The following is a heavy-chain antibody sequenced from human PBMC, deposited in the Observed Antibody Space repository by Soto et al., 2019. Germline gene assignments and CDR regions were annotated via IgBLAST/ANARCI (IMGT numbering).Heavy chain of an antibody. CDR3: SRVDPGETSPFDH. CDR1: GYIFTSYY. V-gene: IGHV1-46*03. CDR2: INPFDGSR. D-gene: IGHD3-10*01. J-gene: IGHJ4*02. Sequence: QVELVQSGAEVKKPGASVKVSCKASGYIFTSYYLHWVRQAPGQGLEWMGWINPFDGSRMFAQSFQGRVTXPXEXXTSTVYMALGGLRSDDTAVYYCSRVDPGETSPFDHWGQGTLVTVSS.